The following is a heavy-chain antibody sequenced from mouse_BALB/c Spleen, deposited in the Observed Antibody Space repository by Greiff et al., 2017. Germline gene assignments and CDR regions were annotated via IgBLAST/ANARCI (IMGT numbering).Heavy chain of an antibody. D-gene: IGHD1-1*01. CDR3: ARSPSYYGSSYVPLFDY. J-gene: IGHJ2*01. Sequence: VQLQQSGAELMKPGASVKISCKATGYTFSSYWIEWVKQRPGHGLEWIGEILPGSGSTNYNEKFKGKATFTADTSSNTAYMQLSSLTSEDSAVYYCARSPSYYGSSYVPLFDYWGQGTTLTVSS. V-gene: IGHV1-9*01. CDR1: GYTFSSYW. CDR2: ILPGSGST.